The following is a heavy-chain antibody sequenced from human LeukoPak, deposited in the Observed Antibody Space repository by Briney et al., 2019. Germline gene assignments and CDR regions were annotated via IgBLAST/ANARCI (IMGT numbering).Heavy chain of an antibody. Sequence: GGSLRLSCAASGFTFSSYGMHWVRQAPGKGLEWVPVISYDGSNKYYADFVKGRFTISRDNSKNTLYLQMNSLRAEDTAVYYCAKDIGSGSYYDVYFDYWGQGTLVTVSS. CDR3: AKDIGSGSYYDVYFDY. CDR1: GFTFSSYG. J-gene: IGHJ4*02. V-gene: IGHV3-30*18. CDR2: ISYDGSNK. D-gene: IGHD1-26*01.